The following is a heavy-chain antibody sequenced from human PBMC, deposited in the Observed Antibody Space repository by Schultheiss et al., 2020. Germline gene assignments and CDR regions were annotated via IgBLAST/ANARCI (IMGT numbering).Heavy chain of an antibody. V-gene: IGHV3-30*18. Sequence: GGPLRLSCAASGFSFSSYGMHWVRQAPGKGLEWVALISYDGSSKYYADSVKGRFTISRDNSRNTLYLQMNSLRAEDTAVYHCAKPEYYDFWTGYSHFFDYWGRGTLVTVSS. D-gene: IGHD3-3*01. CDR3: AKPEYYDFWTGYSHFFDY. CDR2: ISYDGSSK. CDR1: GFSFSSYG. J-gene: IGHJ4*02.